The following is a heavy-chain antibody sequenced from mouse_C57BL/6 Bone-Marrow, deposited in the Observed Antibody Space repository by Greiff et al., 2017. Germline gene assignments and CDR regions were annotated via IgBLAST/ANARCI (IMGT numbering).Heavy chain of an antibody. V-gene: IGHV1-47*01. CDR2: FHPYNDDT. CDR1: GYTFTTYP. D-gene: IGHD5-1*01. J-gene: IGHJ2*01. Sequence: VQLQQSGAELVKPGTSVKMSCKASGYTFTTYPIEWMKQNHGQSLEWIGNFHPYNDDTKYNEKFKGKATLTVEKSSNTVYLELSRLTSDDSAVYYCARSSTFFYYLDYWGQGTTLTVSS. CDR3: ARSSTFFYYLDY.